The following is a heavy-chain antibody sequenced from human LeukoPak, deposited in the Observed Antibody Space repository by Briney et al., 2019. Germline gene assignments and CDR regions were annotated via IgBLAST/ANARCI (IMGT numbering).Heavy chain of an antibody. J-gene: IGHJ4*02. CDR1: GFAFSSYG. Sequence: PGRSLRLSCAASGFAFSSYGMHWVRQAPGKGLEWVAVIWYDGSNKYYADSVKGRFTISRDNSKNTLYLQLNSLRAKDTAVYYCARDQGVDTIPRVYFDHWGQGTLVTVSS. CDR2: IWYDGSNK. CDR3: ARDQGVDTIPRVYFDH. V-gene: IGHV3-33*01. D-gene: IGHD5-18*01.